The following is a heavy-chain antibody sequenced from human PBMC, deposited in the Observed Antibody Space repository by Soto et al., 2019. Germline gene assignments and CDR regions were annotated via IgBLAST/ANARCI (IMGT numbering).Heavy chain of an antibody. V-gene: IGHV4-30-2*01. J-gene: IGHJ4*02. CDR2: IYHSGST. D-gene: IGHD4-17*01. Sequence: QLQLQESGSGLVKPSQTLSLTCAVSGGSISSGGYSWSWIRQPPGKGLEWIGYIYHSGSTYYNPSLKSXXTXAXXRSKNQFSLKLSSVTAADSAVYYCARVGGYGLLDYWGQGTLVTVSS. CDR3: ARVGGYGLLDY. CDR1: GGSISSGGYS.